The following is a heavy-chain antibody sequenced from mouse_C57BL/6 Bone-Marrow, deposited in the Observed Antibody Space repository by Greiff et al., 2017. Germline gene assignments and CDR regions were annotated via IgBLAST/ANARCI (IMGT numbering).Heavy chain of an antibody. V-gene: IGHV14-2*01. Sequence: VQLKESGAELVKPGASVKLSCTASGFNIKDYYMHWVKQRTEQGLEWIGRIDPEDGETKYAPKFQGKATITADTSSNTAYLQLSSLTSEDTAVYYCARPLYGSSYDYAMDYWGQGTSVTVSS. J-gene: IGHJ4*01. D-gene: IGHD1-1*01. CDR2: IDPEDGET. CDR1: GFNIKDYY. CDR3: ARPLYGSSYDYAMDY.